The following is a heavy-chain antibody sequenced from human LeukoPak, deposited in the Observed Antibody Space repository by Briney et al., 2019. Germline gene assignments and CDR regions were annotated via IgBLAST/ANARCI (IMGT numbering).Heavy chain of an antibody. D-gene: IGHD3-22*01. CDR3: AKVDYYDSSGYSFFPN. J-gene: IGHJ4*02. Sequence: GGSLRLSCAASGFTFSSYGMHWVRQAPGKGLEWVAFIRYDGSNKYYADSVKGRFTISRDNSKNTLYLQMNSLRAEDTAVYYCAKVDYYDSSGYSFFPNWGQGTLVTVSS. CDR1: GFTFSSYG. CDR2: IRYDGSNK. V-gene: IGHV3-30*02.